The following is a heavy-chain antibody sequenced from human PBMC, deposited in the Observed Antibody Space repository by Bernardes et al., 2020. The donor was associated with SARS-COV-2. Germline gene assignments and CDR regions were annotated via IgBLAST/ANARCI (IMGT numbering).Heavy chain of an antibody. CDR2: ITYDESKK. Sequence: GGSLRLSCAASGFRFSSYGMHWFRQPPGKGLEWVAAITYDESKKSYADSVKGRFTISRDNDMNSLYLQMNSLRAEDTAVYYCAKGTGSGNMKDRRFDYWGQGALVTVSS. CDR1: GFRFSSYG. D-gene: IGHD3-10*01. V-gene: IGHV3-33*05. CDR3: AKGTGSGNMKDRRFDY. J-gene: IGHJ4*02.